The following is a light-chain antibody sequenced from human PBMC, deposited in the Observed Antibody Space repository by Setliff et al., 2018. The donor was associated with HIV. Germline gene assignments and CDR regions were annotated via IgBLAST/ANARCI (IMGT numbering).Light chain of an antibody. V-gene: IGLV2-14*01. Sequence: QSVLAQPASVSGSPGQSITISCTGTSSDVGAYNHVSWFQRHPGQAPKFMIYEVNNRPSGVSNRFSGSKSGNTASLTISGLQAEDEADYYCSSYTTIYTFVFGTGTKVTVL. J-gene: IGLJ1*01. CDR2: EVN. CDR3: SSYTTIYTFV. CDR1: SSDVGAYNH.